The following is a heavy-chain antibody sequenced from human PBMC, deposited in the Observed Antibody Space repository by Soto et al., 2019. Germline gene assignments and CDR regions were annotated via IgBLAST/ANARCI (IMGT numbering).Heavy chain of an antibody. CDR2: IYYSGST. CDR3: ARLDLGYTSLYFDY. Sequence: SETLSLTCTVYGGSISSYYWSWIRQPPGKGLEWIGYIYYSGSTNYNPSLKSRVTISVDTSKNQFSLKLSSVTAADTAVYYCARLDLGYTSLYFDYWGQGTLVTVSS. V-gene: IGHV4-59*08. J-gene: IGHJ4*02. CDR1: GGSISSYY. D-gene: IGHD5-12*01.